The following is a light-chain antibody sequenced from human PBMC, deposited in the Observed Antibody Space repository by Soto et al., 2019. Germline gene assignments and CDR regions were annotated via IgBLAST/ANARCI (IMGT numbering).Light chain of an antibody. Sequence: EIVMTQSPATLSVSPGERATLSCRASQSVNSNLAWYQQKSGQAPRLLIYGASTRAAGIPGRFSGSGSGTEFTLTISSLQSEDFAAYYCQQYNNWPPYTFGQGTKVDIK. CDR1: QSVNSN. V-gene: IGKV3-15*01. J-gene: IGKJ2*01. CDR3: QQYNNWPPYT. CDR2: GAS.